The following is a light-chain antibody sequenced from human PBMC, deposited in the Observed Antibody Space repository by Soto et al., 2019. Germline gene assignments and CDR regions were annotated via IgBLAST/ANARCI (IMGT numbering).Light chain of an antibody. CDR2: GAS. CDR1: QSVSSSY. J-gene: IGKJ1*01. CDR3: QQYGSSPPWT. Sequence: EIVLTQSPGTLSLSPGERATLSCRASQSVSSSYLAWYQQKPGQAPRLLIYGASSRATGIPDRFSGSGSGTDFTLTGGGGGPEDFAVYYCQQYGSSPPWTFGQGTKVEIK. V-gene: IGKV3-20*01.